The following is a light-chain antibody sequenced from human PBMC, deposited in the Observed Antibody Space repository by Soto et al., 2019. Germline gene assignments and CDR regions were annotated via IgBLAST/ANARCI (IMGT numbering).Light chain of an antibody. CDR1: SGHSSYA. CDR2: LNSDGSH. J-gene: IGLJ3*02. Sequence: QLVLTQSPSASASLGASVKLTCTLSSGHSSYAIAWHQQQPEKGPRYLMKLNSDGSHTTGDGIPDRFSGSSSGAERYLAVSSIQSEDEADYYCQTWGTGIRVFGGGTKLTVL. V-gene: IGLV4-69*01. CDR3: QTWGTGIRV.